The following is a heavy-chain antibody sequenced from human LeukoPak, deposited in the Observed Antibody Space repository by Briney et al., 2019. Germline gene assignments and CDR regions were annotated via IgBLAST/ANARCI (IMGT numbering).Heavy chain of an antibody. V-gene: IGHV3-9*01. J-gene: IGHJ5*02. CDR2: INWNSAST. Sequence: GGTLRLSCAASGFTFSSYGMSWVRQAPGKSLEWVSGINWNSASTGYADSVKGRFTISRDNVMNSLYLQMNSLRPEDTALYYCVKDRRNPYRPEGPFDPWGQGTLVTVSS. CDR3: VKDRRNPYRPEGPFDP. D-gene: IGHD1-14*01. CDR1: GFTFSSYG.